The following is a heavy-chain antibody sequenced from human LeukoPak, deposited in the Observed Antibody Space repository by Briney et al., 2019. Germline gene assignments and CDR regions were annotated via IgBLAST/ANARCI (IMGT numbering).Heavy chain of an antibody. CDR1: GFTVSSNY. CDR2: IYSGGST. V-gene: IGHV3-53*01. CDR3: AKGQSGSYYPAYWYFDL. D-gene: IGHD1-26*01. Sequence: PGGSLRLSCAASGFTVSSNYMSWVRQAPGKGLEWVSVIYSGGSTYYADSVKGRFTISRDNSKNTLYLQMNSLRAEDTAVYYCAKGQSGSYYPAYWYFDLWGRGNLVTVSS. J-gene: IGHJ2*01.